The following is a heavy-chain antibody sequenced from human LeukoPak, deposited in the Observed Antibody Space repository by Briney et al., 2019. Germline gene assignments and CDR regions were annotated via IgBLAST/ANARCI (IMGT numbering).Heavy chain of an antibody. D-gene: IGHD1-26*01. V-gene: IGHV3-7*01. CDR2: IKEDGSEK. CDR3: ASSAESGTYYRPVDY. J-gene: IGHJ4*02. CDR1: GFTFSTYC. Sequence: GGSLRLSCAASGFTFSTYCMFWVRQAPGKGPERVANIKEDGSEKYYADSVKGRFTISSANAKNSMFLQMNSLRAEDTGVYYCASSAESGTYYRPVDYWGQGTMVTVSS.